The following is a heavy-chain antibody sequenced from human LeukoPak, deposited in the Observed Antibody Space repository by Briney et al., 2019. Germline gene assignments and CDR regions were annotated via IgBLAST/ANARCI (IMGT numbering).Heavy chain of an antibody. J-gene: IGHJ3*02. V-gene: IGHV4-59*11. CDR3: ARSELEAFDI. D-gene: IGHD1-7*01. CDR2: IYYSGST. CDR1: GGSISSHY. Sequence: PSETLSLTCTVSGGSISSHYWSWIRQPPGKELEWIGYIYYSGSTNYNPSLKSRVTISVDTSKNQFSLKLSSVTAADTAVYYCARSELEAFDIWGQGTMVTVSS.